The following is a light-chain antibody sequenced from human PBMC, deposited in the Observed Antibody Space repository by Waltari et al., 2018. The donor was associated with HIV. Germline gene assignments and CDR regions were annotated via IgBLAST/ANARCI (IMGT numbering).Light chain of an antibody. J-gene: IGKJ5*01. CDR3: QQYGSSPIT. CDR1: QSVSSTY. CDR2: AAS. Sequence: ETVLTQSPGTLSLSSGERATLSCRASQSVSSTYLAWYQQKPGQAPRLLIYAASSRATGIPDRFSGSGSGTDFSLTISRLEPEDFAVYYCQQYGSSPITFGQGTRLEIK. V-gene: IGKV3-20*01.